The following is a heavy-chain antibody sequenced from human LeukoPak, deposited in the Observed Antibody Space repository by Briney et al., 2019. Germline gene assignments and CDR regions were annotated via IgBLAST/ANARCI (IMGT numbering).Heavy chain of an antibody. J-gene: IGHJ4*02. CDR1: GGSISSGDYY. Sequence: SQTLSLTCTVSGGSISSGDYYWSWVRQPPGKGLEWIGYIYYSGSTYYNPSLKSRVTISVDTSKNQFSLKLSSVTAADTAVYCCARVYSSSWTLYFDYWGQGTLVTVSS. CDR3: ARVYSSSWTLYFDY. D-gene: IGHD6-13*01. CDR2: IYYSGST. V-gene: IGHV4-30-4*08.